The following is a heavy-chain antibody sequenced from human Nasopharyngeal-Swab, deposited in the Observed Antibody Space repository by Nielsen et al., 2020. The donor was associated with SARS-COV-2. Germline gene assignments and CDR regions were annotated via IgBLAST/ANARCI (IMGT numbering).Heavy chain of an antibody. V-gene: IGHV3-30*18. J-gene: IGHJ4*02. CDR2: ISYDGSNK. CDR3: AKLVVPAAPGFDY. CDR1: GFTFSSYG. D-gene: IGHD2-2*01. Sequence: GESLKISCAASGFTFSSYGMHWVRQAPGKGLEWVAVISYDGSNKYYADSVKGRFTISRDNSKNTLYLQMNSLRAEDTAVYYCAKLVVPAAPGFDYWGQGTLVTASS.